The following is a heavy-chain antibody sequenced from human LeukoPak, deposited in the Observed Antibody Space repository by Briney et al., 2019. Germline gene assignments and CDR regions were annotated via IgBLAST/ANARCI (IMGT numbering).Heavy chain of an antibody. D-gene: IGHD4-23*01. CDR1: GFTFSNFG. CDR2: CSGSGKYI. Sequence: PGGSLRLSCVVSGFTFSNFGMNWVRQAPGEGLEWVSYCSGSGKYIYYADSVKGRFTISRDNAKNSLFLQMNSLRVEDTAVYYCARDRGYSTFDYWGQGTLVTVSS. J-gene: IGHJ4*02. CDR3: ARDRGYSTFDY. V-gene: IGHV3-21*01.